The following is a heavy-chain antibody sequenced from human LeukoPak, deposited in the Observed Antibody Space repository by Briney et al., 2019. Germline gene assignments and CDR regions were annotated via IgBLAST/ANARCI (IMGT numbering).Heavy chain of an antibody. CDR1: GGSISSYY. V-gene: IGHV4-59*12. D-gene: IGHD6-13*01. J-gene: IGHJ4*02. CDR2: IYYSGST. Sequence: PSETLSLTCTVSGGSISSYYWSWIRQPPGKGLEWIGYIYYSGSTNYNPSLKSRVTMSVDTSKNQFSLKLSSVTAADTAVYYCARARNTPNDSSSWCYFDYWGQGTLVTVSS. CDR3: ARARNTPNDSSSWCYFDY.